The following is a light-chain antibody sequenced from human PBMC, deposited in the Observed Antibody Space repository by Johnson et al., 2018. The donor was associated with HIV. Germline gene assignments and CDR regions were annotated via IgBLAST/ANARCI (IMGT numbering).Light chain of an antibody. CDR2: DNN. CDR1: SSNIGNNY. J-gene: IGLJ1*01. Sequence: QSVLTQPPSVSAAPGQKVTISCSGSSSNIGNNYVSWYQQLPGTAPKLLIYDNNKRPSGIPDRFSGSKSGTSATLGITGPQTGAEADYYCGTWDSSLSAGGYVFGTGTKVTVL. CDR3: GTWDSSLSAGGYV. V-gene: IGLV1-51*01.